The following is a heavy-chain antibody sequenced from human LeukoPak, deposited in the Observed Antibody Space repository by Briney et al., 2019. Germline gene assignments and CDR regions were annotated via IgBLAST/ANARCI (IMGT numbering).Heavy chain of an antibody. Sequence: GASVKVSCKASGYTFTGYYMHWVRQAPGQGLEWMGWINPNSGGTNYAQKFQGGVTMTRDTSISTAYMELSRLRSDDTAVYYCARVVIVVVPAAFMFDPWGQGTLVTVSS. J-gene: IGHJ5*02. D-gene: IGHD2-2*01. CDR2: INPNSGGT. CDR3: ARVVIVVVPAAFMFDP. CDR1: GYTFTGYY. V-gene: IGHV1-2*02.